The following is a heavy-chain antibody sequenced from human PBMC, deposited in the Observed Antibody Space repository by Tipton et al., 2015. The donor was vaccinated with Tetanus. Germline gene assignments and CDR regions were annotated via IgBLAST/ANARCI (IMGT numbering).Heavy chain of an antibody. D-gene: IGHD5-24*01. CDR1: GGSFSLYY. V-gene: IGHV4-34*01. CDR3: ARGGRDAYNNPLGAFDV. J-gene: IGHJ3*01. Sequence: TLSLTFTVSGGSFSLYYWNWVRQSPGKGLEWIGEISHSGSSSYSPSLKSRVTISVDTSKNQFSLRLSSVAAADTAVYYCARGGRDAYNNPLGAFDVWGRGTTVTVTS. CDR2: ISHSGSS.